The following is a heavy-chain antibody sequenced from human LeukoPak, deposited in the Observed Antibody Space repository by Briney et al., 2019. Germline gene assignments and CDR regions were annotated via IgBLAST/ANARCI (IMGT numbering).Heavy chain of an antibody. CDR3: ARDLDSYGWFDY. D-gene: IGHD5-18*01. Sequence: GGSLRLSCAASGFTVSSNYMSWVRQAPGKGLEWVANIKQDGSEKNYVDSVKGRFTISRDNAKNSLYLQMNSLRVEDTAVYYCARDLDSYGWFDYWGQGTLVTVSS. V-gene: IGHV3-7*01. CDR1: GFTVSSNY. CDR2: IKQDGSEK. J-gene: IGHJ4*02.